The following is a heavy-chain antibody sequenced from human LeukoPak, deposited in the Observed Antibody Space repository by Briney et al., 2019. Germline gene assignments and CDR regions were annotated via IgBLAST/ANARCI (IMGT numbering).Heavy chain of an antibody. CDR3: ARASGIGIRPYFDY. CDR2: INPNSGGT. D-gene: IGHD3-16*02. Sequence: GASVKVSCKASGYTFTGYYMHWVRQAPGQGLEWMGWINPNSGGTNYAQKFQGRVTVTRDTSISTAYMELSRLRSDDTAVYYCARASGIGIRPYFDYWGQGTLVTVSS. CDR1: GYTFTGYY. V-gene: IGHV1-2*02. J-gene: IGHJ4*02.